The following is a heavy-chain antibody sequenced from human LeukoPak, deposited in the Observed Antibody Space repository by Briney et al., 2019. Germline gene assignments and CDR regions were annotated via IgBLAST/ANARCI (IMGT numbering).Heavy chain of an antibody. D-gene: IGHD1-26*01. CDR2: IKSDGST. Sequence: GGSLRLSCAASGFTFSSYWMHWVRQAPGKGLVWVSRIKSDGSTNYADSVKGRFTISRDNAKNTVSLQMNSLRAEDTGVYYCARVQWELRGVGSYFEYWGQGALVTVSS. V-gene: IGHV3-74*01. CDR1: GFTFSSYW. J-gene: IGHJ4*02. CDR3: ARVQWELRGVGSYFEY.